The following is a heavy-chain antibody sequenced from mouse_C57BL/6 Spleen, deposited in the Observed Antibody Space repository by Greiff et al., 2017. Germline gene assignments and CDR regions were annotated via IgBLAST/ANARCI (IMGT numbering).Heavy chain of an antibody. Sequence: QVQLQQPGAELVKPGASVKLSCKASGYTFTSYWMHWVKQRPGRGLEWIGRIDPNSGGTRYNEKFKSKATLTVDKPSSTAYMELSSLTSDDSAVYYCAREGYYDYDVPFAYWGQGTLVTFSA. J-gene: IGHJ3*01. CDR2: IDPNSGGT. CDR3: AREGYYDYDVPFAY. CDR1: GYTFTSYW. D-gene: IGHD2-4*01. V-gene: IGHV1-72*01.